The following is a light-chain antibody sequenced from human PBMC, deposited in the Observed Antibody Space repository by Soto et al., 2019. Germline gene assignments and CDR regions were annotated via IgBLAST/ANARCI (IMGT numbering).Light chain of an antibody. CDR2: DVS. Sequence: QSALTQPASVSESPGQSITVSCTGTSSDVGGYNYVSCYQQHPGKAPKLMIYDVSGRPSGVSNRFSGSKSGNTASLTISGLQAEDEADYYCSSYSSSSTLYVFGTGTKLTVL. J-gene: IGLJ1*01. V-gene: IGLV2-14*01. CDR1: SSDVGGYNY. CDR3: SSYSSSSTLYV.